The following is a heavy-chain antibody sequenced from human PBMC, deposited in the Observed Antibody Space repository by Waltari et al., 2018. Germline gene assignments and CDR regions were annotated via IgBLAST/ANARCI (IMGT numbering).Heavy chain of an antibody. CDR3: ARVSALDY. V-gene: IGHV3-21*01. Sequence: TFNSYSMNWVRQAPGKGLEWVSSISSSSSYIYYADSVKGRFTISRDNAKNSLYLQMHSLRAEDTAVYYWARVSALDYWGQGTLVTVSS. CDR1: TFNSYS. CDR2: ISSSSSYI. J-gene: IGHJ4*02.